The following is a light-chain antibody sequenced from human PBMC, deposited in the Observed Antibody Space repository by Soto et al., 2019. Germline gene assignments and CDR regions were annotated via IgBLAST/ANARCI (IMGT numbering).Light chain of an antibody. CDR2: GNS. CDR1: SSNIGAGYD. V-gene: IGLV1-40*01. CDR3: QSYDSSLSVV. J-gene: IGLJ2*01. Sequence: QSVLTQPPSVSGAPGRRVTISCTGSSSNIGAGYDVHWYQQLPGTAPKLLIYGNSNRPSGVPDRFSGSKSGTSASLAITGLQAEDEADYYCQSYDSSLSVVFGGGTKHTVL.